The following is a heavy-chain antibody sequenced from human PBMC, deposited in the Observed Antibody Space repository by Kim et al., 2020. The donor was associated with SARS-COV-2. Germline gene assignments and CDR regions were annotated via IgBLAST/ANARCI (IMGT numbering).Heavy chain of an antibody. D-gene: IGHD6-19*01. Sequence: GGSLRLSCVASGFTFSSYAMSWVRQAPGKGLEWVSDIRGNGGITYYADSVRGRFTISRDNSKNTLYLQMNNLRAEDTALYYCAKRPYSSGWFGDYWGHGT. CDR1: GFTFSSYA. V-gene: IGHV3-23*01. CDR3: AKRPYSSGWFGDY. CDR2: IRGNGGIT. J-gene: IGHJ4*01.